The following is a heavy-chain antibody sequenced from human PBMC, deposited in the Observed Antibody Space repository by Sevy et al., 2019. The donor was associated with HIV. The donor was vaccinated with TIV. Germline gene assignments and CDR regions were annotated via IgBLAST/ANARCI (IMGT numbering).Heavy chain of an antibody. Sequence: GGSLRLSCAASGFTVSSNYMSWVRQAPGKGLEWVSVIYRGGSTYYADSVKGRFTISRENSKNTLYLQMNSLRAEDTAVYYCARVNCSGGSCYYYYGMDVWDQGTTVTVSS. CDR2: IYRGGST. J-gene: IGHJ6*02. V-gene: IGHV3-53*01. D-gene: IGHD2-15*01. CDR3: ARVNCSGGSCYYYYGMDV. CDR1: GFTVSSNY.